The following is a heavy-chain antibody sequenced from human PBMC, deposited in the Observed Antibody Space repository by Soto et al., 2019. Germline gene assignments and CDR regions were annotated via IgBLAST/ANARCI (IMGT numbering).Heavy chain of an antibody. Sequence: QVQLQESGPGLVKPSETLSLTCTVSGGSVSSGSSYWSWIRQPSGKGLEWIGYIYYSVSTNYNPTLKSRVTISIDTSKNQFSLKLSSVTAAATSVYYCARDSTVVTNSKYYYYYYGMDVWGQVTTVTVSS. CDR2: IYYSVST. J-gene: IGHJ6*02. D-gene: IGHD4-4*01. CDR3: ARDSTVVTNSKYYYYYYGMDV. CDR1: GGSVSSGSSY. V-gene: IGHV4-61*01.